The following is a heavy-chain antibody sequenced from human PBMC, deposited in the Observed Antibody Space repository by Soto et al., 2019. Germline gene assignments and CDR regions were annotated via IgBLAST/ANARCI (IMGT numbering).Heavy chain of an antibody. CDR2: ISSSSSTI. D-gene: IGHD6-13*01. V-gene: IGHV3-48*01. CDR1: GFTFSSYS. Sequence: GGSLRLSCAASGFTFSSYSMNWVRQAPGKGLEWVSYISSSSSTIYYADSVKGRFTISRDNAKNSLYLQMNSLRAEDTAVYYCARDAAGPKDYWGQGTLVTVSS. CDR3: ARDAAGPKDY. J-gene: IGHJ4*02.